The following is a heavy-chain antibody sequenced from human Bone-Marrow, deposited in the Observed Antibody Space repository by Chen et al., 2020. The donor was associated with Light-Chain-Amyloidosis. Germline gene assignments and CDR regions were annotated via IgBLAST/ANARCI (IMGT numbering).Heavy chain of an antibody. CDR1: GFTFSKYW. V-gene: IGHV3-74*02. CDR3: VRDLVGGEDY. J-gene: IGHJ4*02. CDR2: LNEDRRVV. D-gene: IGHD2-15*01. Sequence: EVQLVESGGGSVQPGGSLRLSCAASGFTFSKYWMQWVRQAAGKGPVWVSRLNEDRRVVTHADSVQGRFTLSRDTAKLTMYLQMHSLRAEDTAVYYCVRDLVGGEDYLGQGTRVTVSS.